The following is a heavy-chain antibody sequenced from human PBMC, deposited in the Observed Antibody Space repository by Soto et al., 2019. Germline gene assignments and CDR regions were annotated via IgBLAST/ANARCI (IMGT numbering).Heavy chain of an antibody. D-gene: IGHD5-18*01. CDR2: ISGNGGNT. V-gene: IGHV3-23*01. Sequence: EVQLLESGGGLVQPGGSLRLSCAASGFTFSSYAMSWVRQAPGKGLQWVSSISGNGGNTYYAYSVKGRFTISRDNSKNTLYLQLNNLRVEDTAVYFCAKDPGAYSYGYRFDSWGQGSLVAVSS. J-gene: IGHJ4*02. CDR3: AKDPGAYSYGYRFDS. CDR1: GFTFSSYA.